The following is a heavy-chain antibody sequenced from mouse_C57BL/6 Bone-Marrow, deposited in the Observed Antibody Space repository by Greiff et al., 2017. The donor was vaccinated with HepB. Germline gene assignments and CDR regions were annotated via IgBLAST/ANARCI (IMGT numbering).Heavy chain of an antibody. J-gene: IGHJ1*03. CDR3: VRQGYDYDWWYFDV. V-gene: IGHV10-1*01. CDR1: GFSFNTYA. Sequence: EVKLVESGGGLVQPKGSLKLSCAASGFSFNTYAMNWVRQAPGKGLEWVARIRSKSNNYATYYADSVKDRFTISRDDSESMLYLQMNNLKTEDTAMYYCVRQGYDYDWWYFDVWGTGTTVTVSS. D-gene: IGHD2-4*01. CDR2: IRSKSNNYAT.